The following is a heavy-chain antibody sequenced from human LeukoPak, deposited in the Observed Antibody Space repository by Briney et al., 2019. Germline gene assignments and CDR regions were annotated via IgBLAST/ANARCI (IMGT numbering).Heavy chain of an antibody. D-gene: IGHD3-3*01. CDR2: ISAYNGST. J-gene: IGHJ5*02. CDR1: GYTFTSYG. V-gene: IGHV1-18*01. Sequence: ASVKVSCKASGYTFTSYGISWVRQAPGQGLEWMGWISAYNGSTNYAQKLQGRVTMTTDTSTSTAYMELRSLRSDDTAVYYCARGFIITIFGVVTTQNWLDPWGQGTLVTVSS. CDR3: ARGFIITIFGVVTTQNWLDP.